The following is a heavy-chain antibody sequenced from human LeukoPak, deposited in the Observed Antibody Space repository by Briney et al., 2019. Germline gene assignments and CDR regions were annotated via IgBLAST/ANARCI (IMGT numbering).Heavy chain of an antibody. CDR1: GFTSSNYW. CDR3: VRDYQFIQEV. Sequence: GGSLRLSCVASGFTSSNYWMLWVRQAPGKGLMWVSLISTDGKSTRYAESVKGRFTISRDNAKNALYLQMDILRVEDTALYFCVRDYQFIQEVWGQGTTVTVS. V-gene: IGHV3-74*01. CDR2: ISTDGKST. D-gene: IGHD2-2*01. J-gene: IGHJ6*02.